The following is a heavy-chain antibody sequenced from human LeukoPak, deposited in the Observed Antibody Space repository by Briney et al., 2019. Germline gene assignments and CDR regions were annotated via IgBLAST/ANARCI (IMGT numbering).Heavy chain of an antibody. J-gene: IGHJ6*02. CDR1: GGSVSSGSYY. CDR3: ARLAHDYSYYYYYGMDV. V-gene: IGHV4-61*01. CDR2: IYYSGST. D-gene: IGHD4-11*01. Sequence: SETLSLTCTVSGGSVSSGSYYWSWIRQPPGKGLEWIGYIYYSGSTNYNPSLKSRVTISVDKSKNQFSLKLSSVTAADTAVYYCARLAHDYSYYYYYGMDVWGQGTTVTVSS.